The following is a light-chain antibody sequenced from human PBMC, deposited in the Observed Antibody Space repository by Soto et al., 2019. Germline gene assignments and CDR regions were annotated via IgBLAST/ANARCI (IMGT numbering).Light chain of an antibody. V-gene: IGLV2-8*01. CDR2: EVS. CDR3: SSYAGSNNFRYV. J-gene: IGLJ1*01. Sequence: QSALTQPPSASGSPGQSVTISCTGTSSDVGGYNYVSWYQQHPGKAPKLMIYEVSKRPSGVPDRFSGSKSGNTASLTVSGLQAEDEADYYRSSYAGSNNFRYVFGTGTKLTVL. CDR1: SSDVGGYNY.